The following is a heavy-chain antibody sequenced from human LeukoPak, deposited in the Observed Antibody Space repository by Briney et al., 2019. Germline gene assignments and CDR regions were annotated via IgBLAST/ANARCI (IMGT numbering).Heavy chain of an antibody. J-gene: IGHJ5*02. CDR3: VRGVGVSRFNYFDP. CDR1: GFTFSSFG. D-gene: IGHD6-13*01. CDR2: IWYDASNK. V-gene: IGHV3-33*01. Sequence: GGSLRLSCATSGFTFSSFGMHWVRQAPGKGLEWVAVIWYDASNKYYADSVKGRFTISRDNSKNTLFLQMNSLRDDDTAVYYCVRGVGVSRFNYFDPWGQGTLVVVSS.